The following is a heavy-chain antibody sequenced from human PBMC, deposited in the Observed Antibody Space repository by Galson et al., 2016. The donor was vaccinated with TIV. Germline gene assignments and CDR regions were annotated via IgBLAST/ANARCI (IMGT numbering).Heavy chain of an antibody. CDR3: AIYDSSGYYSAEFFQQ. CDR1: RFT. D-gene: IGHD3-22*01. J-gene: IGHJ1*01. Sequence: RFTVSWVRQAPGQGLEWMGRIIPLLGIGNHAQKFQNRVAITADRSTSAAYMELSSLKSEDTAVYYCAIYDSSGYYSAEFFQQWGQGTLLIVSS. V-gene: IGHV1-69*02. CDR2: IIPLLGIG.